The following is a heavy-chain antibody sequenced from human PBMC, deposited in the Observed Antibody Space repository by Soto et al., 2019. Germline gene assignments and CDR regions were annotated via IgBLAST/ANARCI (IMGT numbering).Heavy chain of an antibody. CDR1: GFSLSTSGVG. D-gene: IGHD3-10*01. Sequence: QITLKESGPTLVKPTQTLTLTCTFSGFSLSTSGVGVGWIRQPPGKALEWLALIYWDDDKRYSPSLKSRLTITKGTSKNQVVLTMTNMDPVDTATYYCAHSVTMVRGVQNLFDYWGQGTLVTVSS. CDR2: IYWDDDK. J-gene: IGHJ4*02. V-gene: IGHV2-5*02. CDR3: AHSVTMVRGVQNLFDY.